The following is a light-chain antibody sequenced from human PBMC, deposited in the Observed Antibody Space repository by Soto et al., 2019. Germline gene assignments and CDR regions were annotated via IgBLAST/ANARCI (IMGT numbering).Light chain of an antibody. CDR2: DAS. V-gene: IGKV1-5*01. CDR1: QSISNW. CDR3: QQSYSTPWT. J-gene: IGKJ1*01. Sequence: DIHLTQSPSTLPASVGDRVTITCRASQSISNWLAWYQQKPGKAPQLLIYDASSLEGGVPSRFSGSGSGTDFTLTISSLQPEDFATYYCQQSYSTPWTFGQGTKVDIK.